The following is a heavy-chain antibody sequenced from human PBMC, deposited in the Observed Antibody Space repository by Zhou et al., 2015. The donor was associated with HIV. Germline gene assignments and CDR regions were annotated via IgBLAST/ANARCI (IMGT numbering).Heavy chain of an antibody. V-gene: IGHV1-8*01. CDR3: ARGPPYDHPTPGWYFDL. Sequence: QVQLVQSGAEVKKPGASVKVSCKASGYTFTSYDINWVRQATGQGLEWMGWMNPNSGNTGYAQKFQGRVTMTRNTSISTAYMELSSLRSEDTAVYYCARGPPYDHPTPGWYFDLWGRGTLVTVSS. CDR2: MNPNSGNT. J-gene: IGHJ2*01. D-gene: IGHD3-22*01. CDR1: GYTFTSYD.